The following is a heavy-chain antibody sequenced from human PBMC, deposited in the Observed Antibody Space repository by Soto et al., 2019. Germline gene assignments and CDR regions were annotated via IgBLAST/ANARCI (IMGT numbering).Heavy chain of an antibody. V-gene: IGHV4-59*08. Sequence: SETRRLTCTVSGGSISNYYWAWIRQPPGKGLEWIGYVHSNGNTHHSPSLKSRVTISMDTSKNQFALNLNSVTAADTAVYYCARHLRDTNGNWSQFDYWGQGTLVTVS. CDR1: GGSISNYY. CDR2: VHSNGNT. CDR3: ARHLRDTNGNWSQFDY. J-gene: IGHJ4*02. D-gene: IGHD2-8*01.